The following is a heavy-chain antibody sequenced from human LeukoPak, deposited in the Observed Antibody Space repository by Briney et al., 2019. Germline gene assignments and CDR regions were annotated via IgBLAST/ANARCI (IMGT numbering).Heavy chain of an antibody. CDR1: GFTFSSYG. CDR3: AREPYSSSWLNWFDP. CDR2: ISYDGSNK. V-gene: IGHV3-30*03. D-gene: IGHD6-13*01. J-gene: IGHJ5*02. Sequence: GGSLRLSCAASGFTFSSYGMHWVRQAPGKGLEWVAVISYDGSNKYYADSVKGRFTISRDNSKNTLYLQMNSLRAEDTAVYYCAREPYSSSWLNWFDPWGQGTLVTVSS.